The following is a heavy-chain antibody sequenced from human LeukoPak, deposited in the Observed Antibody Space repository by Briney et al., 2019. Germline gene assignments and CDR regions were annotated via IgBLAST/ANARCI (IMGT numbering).Heavy chain of an antibody. D-gene: IGHD5-18*01. Sequence: AASVKVSCKASGYTFTNFGISWVRQAPGEGLEWIGWISAYNGHTDYAQKFQDRVTMTTDTSTNTAYMELRSLTSDDTAEYYCARAERTAITHDYWGQGTLVTVSS. CDR2: ISAYNGHT. J-gene: IGHJ4*02. CDR1: GYTFTNFG. V-gene: IGHV1-18*01. CDR3: ARAERTAITHDY.